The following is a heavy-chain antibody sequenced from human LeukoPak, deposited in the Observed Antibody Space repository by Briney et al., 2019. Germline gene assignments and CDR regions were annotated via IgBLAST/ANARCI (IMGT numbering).Heavy chain of an antibody. J-gene: IGHJ4*02. V-gene: IGHV3-11*06. CDR3: ARSSHSSGREFDY. D-gene: IGHD6-19*01. Sequence: GSLRLSCAASGFTFSDYYMSWIRQAPGKGLEWVSYISSSSSYTNYADSVKGRFTISRDNAKNSLYLQMNSLRAEDTAVYYCARSSHSSGREFDYWGQGTLVTVSS. CDR2: ISSSSSYT. CDR1: GFTFSDYY.